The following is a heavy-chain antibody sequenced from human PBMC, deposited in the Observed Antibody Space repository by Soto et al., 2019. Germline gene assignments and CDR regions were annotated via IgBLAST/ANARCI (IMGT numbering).Heavy chain of an antibody. CDR3: AREYSGSPPNCFDP. CDR2: ISYDGSNK. D-gene: IGHD1-26*01. V-gene: IGHV3-30-3*01. CDR1: GFTFSSYA. Sequence: QVQLVESGGGVVQPGRSLRLSCAASGFTFSSYAMHWVRQAPGKGLEWVAVISYDGSNKYYADSVKGRFTISRDNSKNTVYLQMNSLRAEDTAVYYCAREYSGSPPNCFDPWGQGTLVTVSS. J-gene: IGHJ5*02.